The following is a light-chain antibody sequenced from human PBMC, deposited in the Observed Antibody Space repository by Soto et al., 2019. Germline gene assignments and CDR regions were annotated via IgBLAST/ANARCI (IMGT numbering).Light chain of an antibody. CDR1: SSDVGGYIY. J-gene: IGLJ1*01. CDR2: EVS. V-gene: IGLV2-14*01. Sequence: QSVLTQPASVSGSPGQSITISCTGTSSDVGGYIYVSWCQQHPGKAPKLMIHEVSNRPSGVSNRFSGSKSGNTASLTISGLQAEDEADYYCCSYAGNYTPYVFGTGTKVTVL. CDR3: CSYAGNYTPYV.